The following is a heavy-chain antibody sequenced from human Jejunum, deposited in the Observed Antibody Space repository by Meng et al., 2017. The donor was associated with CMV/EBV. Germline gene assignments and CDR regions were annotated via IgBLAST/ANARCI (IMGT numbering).Heavy chain of an antibody. V-gene: IGHV3-30-3*01. CDR3: ARQPGSLAY. Sequence: QVQLVESGGGVVQAGGSLRLSCAASGFTFCAHAMHWVRHAPGKGLEWVAAISDDGSNEYYAASVKGRFTISRDNSKNTLYLQMNSLRAADTAVYYCARQPGSLAYWGQGTLVTVSS. J-gene: IGHJ4*02. CDR1: GFTFCAHA. CDR2: ISDDGSNE.